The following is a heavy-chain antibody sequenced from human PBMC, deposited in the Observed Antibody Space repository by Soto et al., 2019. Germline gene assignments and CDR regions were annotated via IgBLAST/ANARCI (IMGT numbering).Heavy chain of an antibody. V-gene: IGHV4-59*01. CDR2: IYYSGST. CDR1: GGSISSYY. J-gene: IGHJ6*03. D-gene: IGHD3-10*01. CDR3: GRGEAERYYGSGSYSYYYYYMDV. Sequence: TSETLSLTCTVSGGSISSYYWSWIRQPPGKGLEWIGYIYYSGSTNYNPSLKSRVTISVDTSKNQFSLKLSSVTAADTAVYYCGRGEAERYYGSGSYSYYYYYMDVWGKGTTVTVSS.